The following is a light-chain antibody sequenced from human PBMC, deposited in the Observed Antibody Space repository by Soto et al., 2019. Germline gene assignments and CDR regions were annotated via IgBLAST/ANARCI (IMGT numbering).Light chain of an antibody. Sequence: EIVLTQSPATLSLSPGERATLSCRASQRITTVAWYQQKPGQAPRLLIYGLSIRAPGIPTRFTVSGSGTEFTLTITSLQSEDFGVYYCQQYYDWPTFDQGTKVDIK. CDR1: QRITT. CDR2: GLS. J-gene: IGKJ1*01. V-gene: IGKV3-15*01. CDR3: QQYYDWPT.